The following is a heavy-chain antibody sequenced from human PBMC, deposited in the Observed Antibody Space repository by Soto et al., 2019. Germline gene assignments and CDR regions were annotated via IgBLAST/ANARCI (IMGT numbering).Heavy chain of an antibody. CDR2: ISYDGSNK. Sequence: QVQLVESGGGVVQPGRSLRLSCAASGFTFSSYGMHWVRQAPGKGLEWVAVISYDGSNKYYADSVKGRFTISRDNSKNTLYLKMNSLRAEDTAVYYCAKDQFGGSYYARFDYWGQGTLVTVSS. CDR1: GFTFSSYG. CDR3: AKDQFGGSYYARFDY. J-gene: IGHJ4*02. V-gene: IGHV3-30*18. D-gene: IGHD1-26*01.